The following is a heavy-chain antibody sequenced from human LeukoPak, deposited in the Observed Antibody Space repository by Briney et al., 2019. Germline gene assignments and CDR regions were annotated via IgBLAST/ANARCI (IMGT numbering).Heavy chain of an antibody. J-gene: IGHJ4*02. CDR3: ARGVVYPTWSGPHWSDY. D-gene: IGHD3-3*01. CDR2: IKQDASQE. Sequence: GGSLRLSCAASGFTFSSYWMSWVRQAPGKGPEWVAHIKQDASQEDHVDSVKGRFTISRDNAKNSRYLQMNSLRAEDTAVYYCARGVVYPTWSGPHWSDYWGQGTLVTVSS. CDR1: GFTFSSYW. V-gene: IGHV3-7*01.